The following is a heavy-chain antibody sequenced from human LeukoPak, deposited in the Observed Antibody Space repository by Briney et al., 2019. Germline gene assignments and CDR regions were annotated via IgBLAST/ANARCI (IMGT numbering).Heavy chain of an antibody. Sequence: SETLSLTCTVSGASVGSAGYYWSWIRQPPGGGLEWIGYIYYISNTNYNPFLKSRLTMSVDPSKNQFSLKLNSVTAADTAVYYCARTQSQSGTYRYYFGYWGQGTVVTVSS. CDR3: ARTQSQSGTYRYYFGY. J-gene: IGHJ4*02. CDR2: IYYISNT. D-gene: IGHD1-26*01. V-gene: IGHV4-61*08. CDR1: GASVGSAGYY.